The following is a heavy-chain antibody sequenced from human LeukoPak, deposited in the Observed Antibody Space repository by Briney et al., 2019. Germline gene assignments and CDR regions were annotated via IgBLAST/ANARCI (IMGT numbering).Heavy chain of an antibody. J-gene: IGHJ4*02. Sequence: SETLSLTCTVSGGSISSYYWSWIRQPPGKGLEWIGYIYYSGSTNYNPSLKSRVTISVDTSKNQFSLKLSSVTAADTAVYYCARGWYCSSTSCPVFAYWGQGTLVTVSS. V-gene: IGHV4-59*12. CDR3: ARGWYCSSTSCPVFAY. CDR2: IYYSGST. D-gene: IGHD2-2*01. CDR1: GGSISSYY.